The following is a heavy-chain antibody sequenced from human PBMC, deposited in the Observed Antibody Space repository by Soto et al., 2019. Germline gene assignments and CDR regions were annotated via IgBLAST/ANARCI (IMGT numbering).Heavy chain of an antibody. CDR2: INTRGAAV. J-gene: IGHJ4*02. Sequence: EVQMLAAGGGVVQPGGSLRLSCGASGFIFSRHGMSWVRQAPGKGLEWVSSINTRGAAVDNVDFVKGRFTVSRDNSEXXXXXXXXXXXXXXXXXXXXXXXXXXXXXFDYWGQGALVTVS. CDR1: GFIFSRHG. CDR3: XXXXXXXXXFDY. V-gene: IGHV3-23*01.